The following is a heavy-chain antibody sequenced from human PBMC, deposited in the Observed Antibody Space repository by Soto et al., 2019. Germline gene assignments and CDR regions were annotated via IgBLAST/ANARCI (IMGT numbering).Heavy chain of an antibody. CDR1: GLTISGKKY. V-gene: IGHV3-53*01. CDR2: LYDVDGT. D-gene: IGHD1-26*01. Sequence: LLGGSLRLSCTALGLTISGKKYMSWVRQAPGRGLEWVSSLYDVDGTYYADSVKGRFTISSDTSKTIVFLQMSSLGPDDTAVYYCATWLLREHAYDIWGLGTTVTVSS. CDR3: ATWLLREHAYDI. J-gene: IGHJ3*02.